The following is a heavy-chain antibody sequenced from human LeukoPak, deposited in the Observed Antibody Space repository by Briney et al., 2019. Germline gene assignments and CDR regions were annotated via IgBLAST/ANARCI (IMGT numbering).Heavy chain of an antibody. D-gene: IGHD3-16*01. V-gene: IGHV1-2*02. CDR1: GYTFTGYY. J-gene: IGHJ3*02. Sequence: ASVKVSCKASGYTFTGYYMHWVRQATGQGLEWMGWMNPNSGNTGYAQKFQGRVTMTRDTSISTAYMELSRLRSDDTAVYYCAREGAPGGGAFDIWGQGTMVTVSS. CDR2: MNPNSGNT. CDR3: AREGAPGGGAFDI.